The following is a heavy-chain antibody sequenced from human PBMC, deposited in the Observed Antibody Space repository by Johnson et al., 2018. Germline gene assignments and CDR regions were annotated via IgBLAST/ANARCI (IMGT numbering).Heavy chain of an antibody. CDR1: GYTFTGSY. CDR2: INPNSGGP. CDR3: ATRNGTTWTYYYAMDV. J-gene: IGHJ6*02. V-gene: IGHV1-2*02. D-gene: IGHD1-7*01. Sequence: VQLVESGAEVKKPGASVKVSCKASGYTFTGSYMHWVRQAPGQGLEWMGWINPNSGGPNYAQKFQGRVTMTRYTSISPAYMELRRLRSDDTAGYYCATRNGTTWTYYYAMDVWGQGTTVTVSS.